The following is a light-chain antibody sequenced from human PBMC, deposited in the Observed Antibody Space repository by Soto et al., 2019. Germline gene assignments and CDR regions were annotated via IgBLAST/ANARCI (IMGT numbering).Light chain of an antibody. J-gene: IGKJ4*01. CDR2: GAS. CDR3: QQYASSPVT. Sequence: ENVLTQSPGTLSLSPGDRASLSCRASQSVSKNYLAWHQQRPGQAPRLLIFGASNRATGVPDRFTGSESGTDFILTISRLEPEDFALYFCQQYASSPVTFGGGTKLEI. V-gene: IGKV3-20*01. CDR1: QSVSKNY.